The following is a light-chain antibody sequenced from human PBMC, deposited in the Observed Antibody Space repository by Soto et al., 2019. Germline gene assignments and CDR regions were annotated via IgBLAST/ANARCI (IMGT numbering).Light chain of an antibody. Sequence: DIQMTQSPSTLSASVGDRVTITCRASQDINRWLAWYQQKPGKAPKILIYNADTLESGVPSRFSGSGYGTEFILTLRSLQPDDFATYYCQQFSLYRAFGQGTKV. V-gene: IGKV1-5*01. CDR1: QDINRW. J-gene: IGKJ1*01. CDR2: NAD. CDR3: QQFSLYRA.